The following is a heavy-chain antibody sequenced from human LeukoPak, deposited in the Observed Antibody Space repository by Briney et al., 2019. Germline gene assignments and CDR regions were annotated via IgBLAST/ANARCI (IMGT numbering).Heavy chain of an antibody. V-gene: IGHV1-18*01. CDR3: ARGGTSGSYFYYFDY. D-gene: IGHD1-26*01. J-gene: IGHJ4*02. CDR2: ISAYNGDT. Sequence: ASVKVSCKASGGTFSSYGISWVRQAPGQGLEWMGWISAYNGDTKHAQKLQGRVTMTTDTSTSTAYMELRSLRSDDTAVYYCARGGTSGSYFYYFDYWGQGTLVTVSS. CDR1: GGTFSSYG.